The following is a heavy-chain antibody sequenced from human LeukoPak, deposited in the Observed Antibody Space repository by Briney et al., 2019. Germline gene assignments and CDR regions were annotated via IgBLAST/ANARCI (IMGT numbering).Heavy chain of an antibody. V-gene: IGHV1-18*01. CDR2: ISAYNGNT. Sequence: GASVKVSCKASGYTFTSYGISWLRQAPGQGLEWMGWISAYNGNTNYAQKLQGRVTITTDTSTSTAYMELRSLRSDDTAVYYCARIGITMVRGVYYYYYYMDVWGKGTTVTVSS. CDR3: ARIGITMVRGVYYYYYYMDV. J-gene: IGHJ6*03. D-gene: IGHD3-10*01. CDR1: GYTFTSYG.